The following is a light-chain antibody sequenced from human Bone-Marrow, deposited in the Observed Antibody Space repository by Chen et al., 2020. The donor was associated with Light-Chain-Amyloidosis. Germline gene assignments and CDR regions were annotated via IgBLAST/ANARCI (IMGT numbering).Light chain of an antibody. Sequence: DIVMTQSPDSLTVSLGERATINCKSSQTLLYSGNNKDYLAWYQQKPGQSPKLLFYWSSIREYGVPDRFIGSGSGTDFTRTITSMQAEDVAVYYCQQYSTLPWTFGQGTTVEI. CDR2: WSS. V-gene: IGKV4-1*01. J-gene: IGKJ1*01. CDR1: QTLLYSGNNKDY. CDR3: QQYSTLPWT.